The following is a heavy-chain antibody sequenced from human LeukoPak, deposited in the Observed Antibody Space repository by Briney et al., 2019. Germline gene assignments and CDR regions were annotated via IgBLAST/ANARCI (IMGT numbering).Heavy chain of an antibody. CDR1: GFTFSSYE. D-gene: IGHD3-22*01. CDR2: ISSSGSTI. J-gene: IGHJ4*02. V-gene: IGHV3-48*03. Sequence: PGGSLRLSCAASGFTFSSYEMNWVRQAPGKGLEWVSYISSSGSTIYYADSVKGRFTISRDNAKNSLYLQMNSLRAEDTAVYYCARPLWYYDSSGYPYWGQGTLVTVSS. CDR3: ARPLWYYDSSGYPY.